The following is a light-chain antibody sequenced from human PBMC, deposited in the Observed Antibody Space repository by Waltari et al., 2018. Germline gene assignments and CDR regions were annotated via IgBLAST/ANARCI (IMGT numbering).Light chain of an antibody. J-gene: IGLJ3*02. Sequence: QTVVTQEPSLSVSPGGTVTLTCGLTSSSVSDGNYPTWYQLTPGQAPRTLIYYTNSRSSGVPDRFSGSILGNKAALTITGAQADDESDYHCMLYLNGESRVFGGGTKLTVL. CDR1: SSSVSDGNY. CDR2: YTN. CDR3: MLYLNGESRV. V-gene: IGLV8-61*01.